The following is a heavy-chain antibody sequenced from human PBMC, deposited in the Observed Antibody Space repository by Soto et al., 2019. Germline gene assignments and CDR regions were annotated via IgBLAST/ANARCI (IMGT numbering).Heavy chain of an antibody. V-gene: IGHV1-18*01. D-gene: IGHD3-3*01. CDR3: ARRFLEWTPYYFDY. J-gene: IGHJ4*02. CDR1: GYTFTSYG. CDR2: ISAYNGNT. Sequence: GASVKVCGEASGYTFTSYGISWVRQAPGQGLEWMGWISAYNGNTNYAQKLQGRVTMTTDTSTSTAYMELRSLRSDDTAVYYCARRFLEWTPYYFDYWGQGTLVTVSS.